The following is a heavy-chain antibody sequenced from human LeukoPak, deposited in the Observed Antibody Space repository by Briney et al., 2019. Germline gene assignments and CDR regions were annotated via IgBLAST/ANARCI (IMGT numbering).Heavy chain of an antibody. V-gene: IGHV4-39*07. D-gene: IGHD3-10*01. Sequence: SETLSLTCTVSGGSISSSSYYWGWIRQPPGKGLEWIGSIYYSGSTYYNPSLKSRVTISVDTSKNQCSLKLSSVTAADTAVYYCARQGSGSYDWFDPWGQGTPVTVPS. CDR3: ARQGSGSYDWFDP. CDR2: IYYSGST. CDR1: GGSISSSSYY. J-gene: IGHJ5*02.